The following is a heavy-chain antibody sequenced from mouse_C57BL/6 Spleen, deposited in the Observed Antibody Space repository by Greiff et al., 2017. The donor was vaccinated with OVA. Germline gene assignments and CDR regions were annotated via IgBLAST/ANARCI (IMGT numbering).Heavy chain of an antibody. Sequence: QVQLQQSGAELVRPGSSVKLSCKASGYTFTSYWMDWVKQRPGQGLEWIGNIYPSDSETHYNQQFKDKATLTVDKSSSTAYMLLSSRTSEDSAVYYCARTWDEAMDYWGQGTSVTVSS. CDR2: IYPSDSET. CDR1: GYTFTSYW. D-gene: IGHD4-1*01. J-gene: IGHJ4*01. V-gene: IGHV1-61*01. CDR3: ARTWDEAMDY.